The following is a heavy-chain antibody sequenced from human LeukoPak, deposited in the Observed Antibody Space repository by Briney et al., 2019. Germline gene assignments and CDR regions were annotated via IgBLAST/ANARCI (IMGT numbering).Heavy chain of an antibody. J-gene: IGHJ1*01. CDR3: ARGPYRYYYDSSGYYQGQYFQH. CDR2: INHSGST. V-gene: IGHV4-34*01. CDR1: GGSFSGYY. Sequence: SETLSLTCAVYGGSFSGYYWSWIRQPPGKRLEWIGEINHSGSTNYNPSLKSRVTISVDTSKNQFSLKLSSVTAADTAVYYCARGPYRYYYDSSGYYQGQYFQHWGQGTLVTVSS. D-gene: IGHD3-22*01.